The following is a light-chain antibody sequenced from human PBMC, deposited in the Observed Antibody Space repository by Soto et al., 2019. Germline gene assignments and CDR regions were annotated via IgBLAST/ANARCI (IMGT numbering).Light chain of an antibody. J-gene: IGKJ1*01. CDR2: GAS. Sequence: ELVMTQSPATLSVSPGERATLSCRASQSVSGNLAWYQQKPGQAPRLLIYGASTRATGIPARFSGSGSGTELTLTISSLQSEDFAVYYCQQYNNWPLFGQGTKVDIK. V-gene: IGKV3-15*01. CDR1: QSVSGN. CDR3: QQYNNWPL.